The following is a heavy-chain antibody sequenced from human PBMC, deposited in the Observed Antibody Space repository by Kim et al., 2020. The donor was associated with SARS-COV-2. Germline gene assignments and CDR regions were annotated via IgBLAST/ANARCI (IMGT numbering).Heavy chain of an antibody. CDR1: GYTFTSYD. CDR2: MNPNSGNT. V-gene: IGHV1-8*01. J-gene: IGHJ5*02. Sequence: ASVKVSCKASGYTFTSYDINWVRQATGQGLEWMGWMNPNSGNTGYAQKFQGRVTMTRNTSISTAYMELSSLRSEDTAVYYCARAPIDATGDNWFDPWGQGTLVTVSS. D-gene: IGHD2-2*01. CDR3: ARAPIDATGDNWFDP.